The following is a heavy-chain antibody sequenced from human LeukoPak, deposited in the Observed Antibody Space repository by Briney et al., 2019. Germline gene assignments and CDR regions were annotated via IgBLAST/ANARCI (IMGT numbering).Heavy chain of an antibody. J-gene: IGHJ3*02. CDR2: ISSSSSYI. V-gene: IGHV3-21*01. CDR1: GFTFSSYS. CDR3: ASRSGYDYGYAYDI. Sequence: SGGSLRLSCAASGFTFSSYSMNWVRQAPGKGLEWVSSISSSSSYIYYADSVKGRFTISRDNAKNSLYLQMNSLTAEDTAVYYCASRSGYDYGYAYDIWGQGTMVTVSS. D-gene: IGHD5-12*01.